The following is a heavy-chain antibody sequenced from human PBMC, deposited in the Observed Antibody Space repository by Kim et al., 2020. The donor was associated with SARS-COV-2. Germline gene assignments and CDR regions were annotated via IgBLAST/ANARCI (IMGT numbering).Heavy chain of an antibody. Sequence: YNPALKSRVTISVNTSKNQFSLKLSSVTAADTAVYYCARGKAAAGTNFDYWGQGTLVTVSS. J-gene: IGHJ4*02. V-gene: IGHV4-34*13. CDR3: ARGKAAAGTNFDY. D-gene: IGHD6-13*01.